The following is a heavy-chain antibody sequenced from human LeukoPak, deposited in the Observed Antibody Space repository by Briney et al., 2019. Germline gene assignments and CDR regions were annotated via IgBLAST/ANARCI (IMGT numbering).Heavy chain of an antibody. CDR2: ISTSGGST. Sequence: PGGSLRLSCAASGFTFSRYAMSWVRQAPGKGLEWVSMISTSGGSTYYADSVKGRFTISRDNSKNTLYLQMNSLRAEDTAVYYCAKDGSGNYYWALNWFDPWGQGILVTVSS. V-gene: IGHV3-23*01. J-gene: IGHJ5*02. D-gene: IGHD3-10*01. CDR1: GFTFSRYA. CDR3: AKDGSGNYYWALNWFDP.